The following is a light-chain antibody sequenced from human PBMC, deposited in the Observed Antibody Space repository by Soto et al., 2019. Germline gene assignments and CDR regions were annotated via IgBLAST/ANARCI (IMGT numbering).Light chain of an antibody. CDR2: KAS. V-gene: IGKV1-5*03. CDR3: QHPGT. CDR1: QSISSW. Sequence: DIQMTQSPSTLSASVGDGVTITCRASQSISSWLAWYQQKPGKAPKLLIYKASSLESGVPSRFSGSGSGTEFTLTISSLQPDDFATYYCQHPGTFGQGTKVEIK. J-gene: IGKJ1*01.